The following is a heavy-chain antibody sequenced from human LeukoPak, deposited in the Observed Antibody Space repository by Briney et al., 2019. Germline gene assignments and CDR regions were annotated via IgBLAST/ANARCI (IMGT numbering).Heavy chain of an antibody. V-gene: IGHV3-21*01. Sequence: GGSLRLSCAPSGFTFSSYSMNWVRPAPGKGLEWVSSISSSSSYIYYADSVKGRFTIPRDNAKISLYQQMNSLRPEDTAVYYCAREGSSWPMDFDHWGQGTLVTVSS. D-gene: IGHD6-13*01. J-gene: IGHJ4*02. CDR3: AREGSSWPMDFDH. CDR2: ISSSSSYI. CDR1: GFTFSSYS.